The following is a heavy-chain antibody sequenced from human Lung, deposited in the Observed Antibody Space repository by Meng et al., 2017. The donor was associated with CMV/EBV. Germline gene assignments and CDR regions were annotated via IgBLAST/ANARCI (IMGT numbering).Heavy chain of an antibody. CDR3: ASFPPPGKQWLVTDY. V-gene: IGHV4-4*02. J-gene: IGHJ4*02. CDR1: GGSISSSNW. Sequence: QVRLPESGPGLVKPSGTLSLTCAVSGGSISSSNWWSWVRQPPGKGLEWIGEIYHSGSTNYNPSLKSRVTISVDKSKNQFSLKLSSVTAADTAVYYCASFPPPGKQWLVTDYWGQGTLVTVSS. CDR2: IYHSGST. D-gene: IGHD6-19*01.